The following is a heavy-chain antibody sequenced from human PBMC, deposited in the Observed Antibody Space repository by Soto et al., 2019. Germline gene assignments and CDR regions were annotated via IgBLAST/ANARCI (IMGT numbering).Heavy chain of an antibody. J-gene: IGHJ3*01. CDR2: ISSSSSYI. CDR1: GFTFSSYS. D-gene: IGHD2-15*01. CDR3: AREGRQRYWGDGGS. Sequence: EVQLVESGGGLVKPGGSLRLSCAASGFTFSSYSMNWVRQAPGKGLEWVSSISSSSSYIYYADSVKGRFTISRDNAKNSLYLKMNSRRAEDTAVYYCAREGRQRYWGDGGSWGQGTMVTVSS. V-gene: IGHV3-21*01.